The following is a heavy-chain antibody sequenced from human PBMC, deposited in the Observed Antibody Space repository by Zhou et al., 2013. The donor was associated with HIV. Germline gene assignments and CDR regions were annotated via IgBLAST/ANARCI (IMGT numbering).Heavy chain of an antibody. V-gene: IGHV1-69*05. Sequence: QVQLVQSGAEVKKPGSSVKVSCKASGGTFSSYAISWVRQAPGQGLEWMGGIIPIFGTANYAQKFQGRVTITTDESTSTAYMELSSLRSEDTAVYYCARGESGYYGSGSPLLGYWGQGTLVTVSS. CDR1: GGTFSSYA. D-gene: IGHD3-10*01. J-gene: IGHJ4*02. CDR3: ARGESGYYGSGSPLLGY. CDR2: IIPIFGTA.